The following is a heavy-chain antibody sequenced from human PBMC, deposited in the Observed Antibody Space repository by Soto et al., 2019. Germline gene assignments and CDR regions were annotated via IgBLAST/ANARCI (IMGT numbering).Heavy chain of an antibody. CDR2: ITPFNGNT. Sequence: GASVKVSCKASGYTFTYRYLHWVRQAPGQALEWMGWITPFNGNTNYAQKFQDGVTITRDRSMSTAYMELSSLRSEDTAMYYCARSAIRYYYDSSGYYAADAFDIWGQGTMVTVS. J-gene: IGHJ3*02. CDR3: ARSAIRYYYDSSGYYAADAFDI. D-gene: IGHD3-22*01. V-gene: IGHV1-45*02. CDR1: GYTFTYRY.